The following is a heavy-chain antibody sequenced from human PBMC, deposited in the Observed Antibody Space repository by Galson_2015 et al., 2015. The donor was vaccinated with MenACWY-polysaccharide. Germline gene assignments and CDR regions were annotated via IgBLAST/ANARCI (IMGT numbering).Heavy chain of an antibody. CDR2: IRTEGDST. V-gene: IGHV3-48*02. CDR3: VRDMMPGSNDALDI. Sequence: SLRLSCAGSGFSFRTYSMNWVRQAPGEGLEWVSYIRTEGDSTHYADSVKGRFTVSRDNAKDSMYLQMNSLRDEDTAVYYCVRDMMPGSNDALDIWGQGTMVTVSS. CDR1: GFSFRTYS. D-gene: IGHD3-16*01. J-gene: IGHJ3*02.